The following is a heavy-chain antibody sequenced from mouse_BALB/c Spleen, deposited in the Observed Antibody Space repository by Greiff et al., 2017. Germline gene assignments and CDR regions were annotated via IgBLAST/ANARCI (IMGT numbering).Heavy chain of an antibody. V-gene: IGHV1-9*01. CDR1: GYTFSSYW. CDR2: ILPGSGST. D-gene: IGHD3-1*01. J-gene: IGHJ4*01. CDR3: ARLGSSGYAMDY. Sequence: VQLQQSGAELMKPGASVKISCKATGYTFSSYWIEWVKQRPGHGLEWIGEILPGSGSTNYNEKFKGKATFSADTSSNTAYMQLSSLTSEDSAVYYCARLGSSGYAMDYWGQGTSVTVSS.